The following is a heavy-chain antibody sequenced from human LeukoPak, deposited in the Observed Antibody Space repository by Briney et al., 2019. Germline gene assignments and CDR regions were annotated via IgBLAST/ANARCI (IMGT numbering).Heavy chain of an antibody. V-gene: IGHV3-7*01. D-gene: IGHD2-15*01. Sequence: GGSLRLSCAASGFTFSSYWMSWVRQAPGKGLEWVANIKQDGSEKYYVDSVKGRFTISGDNAKNSLYLQMNSLRAEDTAVYYCGGQRYHCSGGSCYEDYWGQGTLVTVSS. CDR3: GGQRYHCSGGSCYEDY. J-gene: IGHJ4*02. CDR2: IKQDGSEK. CDR1: GFTFSSYW.